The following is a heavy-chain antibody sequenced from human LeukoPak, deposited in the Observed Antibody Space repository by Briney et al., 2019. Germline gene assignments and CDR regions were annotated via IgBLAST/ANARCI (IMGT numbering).Heavy chain of an antibody. CDR2: INPNSGGT. V-gene: IGHV1-2*02. Sequence: ASVKVSCKASEYTFTGYYMNWVRQAPGQGLEWMGWINPNSGGTNYAQKFQGRVTMTRDTSTDTAYMELSSLRSEDTAVYYCATETPNYYDSSGYYSAGNIDIWGQGTMVTVSP. J-gene: IGHJ3*02. D-gene: IGHD3-22*01. CDR3: ATETPNYYDSSGYYSAGNIDI. CDR1: EYTFTGYY.